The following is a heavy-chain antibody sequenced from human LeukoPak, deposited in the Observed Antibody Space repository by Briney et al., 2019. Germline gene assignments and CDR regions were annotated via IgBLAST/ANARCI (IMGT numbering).Heavy chain of an antibody. D-gene: IGHD2-15*01. V-gene: IGHV4-39*07. CDR3: AREGVALDY. J-gene: IGHJ4*02. CDR1: GGSISSSYY. Sequence: PSETLSLTCTVSGGSISSSYYWGWIRQPPGKGLEWIGSIYYIGSTNYNPSLKSRVTISVDTSKNQFSLKLSSVTAADTAVYYCAREGVALDYWGQGTLVTVSP. CDR2: IYYIGST.